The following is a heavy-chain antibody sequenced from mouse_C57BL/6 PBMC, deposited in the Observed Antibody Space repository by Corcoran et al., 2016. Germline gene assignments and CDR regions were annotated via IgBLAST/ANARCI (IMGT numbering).Heavy chain of an antibody. CDR1: GYAFSSYW. V-gene: IGHV1-80*01. CDR3: ARKDGYYLDY. J-gene: IGHJ2*01. D-gene: IGHD2-3*01. CDR2: IYTGDGDT. Sequence: QVQLQQSWAELVKPGASVKISCKASGYAFSSYWMKRGKQRPGKGLGWSGQIYTGDGDTNYNGKFKGKATLTADKSSSTAYMQLSSLTSEDSEVYFCARKDGYYLDYWGQGITLTVSS.